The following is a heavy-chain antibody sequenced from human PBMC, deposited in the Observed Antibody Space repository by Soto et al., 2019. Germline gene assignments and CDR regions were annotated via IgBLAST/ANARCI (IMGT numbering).Heavy chain of an antibody. CDR2: IKSKTDGGTT. D-gene: IGHD3-3*01. J-gene: IGHJ5*02. V-gene: IGHV3-15*07. Sequence: GGSLRLSCAASGFTFSNAWMNWVRQAPGKGLEWVGRIKSKTDGGTTDYAAPVKGRFTISRDDSKNTLYLQMNSLKTEDTAVYYCARESRFLEWLSPNWFDPWGQGTLVTVSS. CDR3: ARESRFLEWLSPNWFDP. CDR1: GFTFSNAW.